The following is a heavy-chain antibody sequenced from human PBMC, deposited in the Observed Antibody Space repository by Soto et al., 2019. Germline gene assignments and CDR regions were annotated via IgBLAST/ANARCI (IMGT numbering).Heavy chain of an antibody. J-gene: IGHJ6*02. Sequence: QVQLVESGAEVKKPGASVKVSCKASGYTFTNYGISWVRQAPGQGLEWMGWSSGYDGNRKYAQKFQGRVTMTTDTPTNTAYMELRSLRSDDTAVYYCAREREYYYDSSGNYYYHYGMDVWGQGTTVTVS. D-gene: IGHD3-22*01. CDR1: GYTFTNYG. V-gene: IGHV1-18*04. CDR3: AREREYYYDSSGNYYYHYGMDV. CDR2: SSGYDGNR.